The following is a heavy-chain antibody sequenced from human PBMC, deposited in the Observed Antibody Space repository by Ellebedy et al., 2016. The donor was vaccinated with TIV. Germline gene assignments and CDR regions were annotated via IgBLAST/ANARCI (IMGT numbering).Heavy chain of an antibody. CDR1: GFNFSSYA. J-gene: IGHJ4*02. CDR3: GRSSTRCYYCFDY. V-gene: IGHV3-30*04. CDR2: ISYEGSNQ. Sequence: GGSLRLXCAVSGFNFSSYAMHWVRQAPGKGLEWVATISYEGSNQYYADFVRGRFTISRDKSKNTQYLQMNSLRVDDTAVYYCGRSSTRCYYCFDYWGQGTLVTVSS. D-gene: IGHD2-2*01.